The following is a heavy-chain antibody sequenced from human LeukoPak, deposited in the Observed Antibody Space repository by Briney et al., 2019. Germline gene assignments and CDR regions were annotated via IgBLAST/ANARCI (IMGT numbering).Heavy chain of an antibody. J-gene: IGHJ4*02. CDR3: ASSPYDSSGYLAY. CDR1: GFTLSSYS. V-gene: IGHV3-21*01. CDR2: ISSSSSYI. Sequence: GGSLRLSCAASGFTLSSYSMNWVRQAPGKGLEWVSSISSSSSYIYYADSVKGRFTISRDNAKNSLYLQMNSLRAEDTAVYYCASSPYDSSGYLAYWGQGTLVTVSS. D-gene: IGHD3-22*01.